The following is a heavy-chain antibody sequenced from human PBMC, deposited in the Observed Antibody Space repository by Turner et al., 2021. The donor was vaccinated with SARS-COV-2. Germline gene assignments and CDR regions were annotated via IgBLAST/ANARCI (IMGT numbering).Heavy chain of an antibody. CDR1: GNPFSTYA. V-gene: IGHV1-69*01. D-gene: IGHD4-17*01. CDR2: IIPIFGTA. Sequence: QVQLVQSGAEVKKPGSSVKVSCKASGNPFSTYAISWVRQAPGQGLEWMGGIIPIFGTANYAQNFQGRVTITADESSSTAYMELSSLRSEDTAVYYCARDVDYFSPIWGSHHYYYGMDVWGQGTTVTVSS. CDR3: ARDVDYFSPIWGSHHYYYGMDV. J-gene: IGHJ6*02.